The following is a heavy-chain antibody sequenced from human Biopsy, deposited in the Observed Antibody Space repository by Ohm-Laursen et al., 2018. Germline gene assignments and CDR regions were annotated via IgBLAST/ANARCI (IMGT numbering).Heavy chain of an antibody. CDR2: INTYSGNT. Sequence: SVKVSCKASGYTFTTYGISWVRQAPGQGLEWMGWINTYSGNTNYGKKFHDRVIMTSDTSTSTAYLEHRSLRSDDTAVYYCARDSYPYVDYLKDVPLCDSWGQGTLVTVSS. J-gene: IGHJ4*02. D-gene: IGHD4-17*01. CDR3: ARDSYPYVDYLKDVPLCDS. V-gene: IGHV1-18*01. CDR1: GYTFTTYG.